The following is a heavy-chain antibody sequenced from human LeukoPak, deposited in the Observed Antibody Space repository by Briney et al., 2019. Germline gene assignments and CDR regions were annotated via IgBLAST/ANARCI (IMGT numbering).Heavy chain of an antibody. CDR1: GGSFSGYY. CDR2: INHSGST. CDR3: ARGLRITMVRGVIGYYFDY. J-gene: IGHJ4*02. Sequence: PSETLSLTCAVYGGSFSGYYWSWLRQPPGKGLEWIGEINHSGSTNYNPSLKSRVTISVDTSKNQFSLKLSSVTAADTAVYYCARGLRITMVRGVIGYYFDYWGQGTLVTVSS. D-gene: IGHD3-10*01. V-gene: IGHV4-34*01.